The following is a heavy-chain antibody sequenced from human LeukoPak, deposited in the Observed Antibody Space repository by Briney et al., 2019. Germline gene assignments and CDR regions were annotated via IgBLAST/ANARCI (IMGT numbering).Heavy chain of an antibody. CDR1: SELFGGYY. D-gene: IGHD5-12*01. V-gene: IGHV4-34*01. CDR2: NNHSGCT. CDR3: ARGPFRGYSGYRVYYGMDV. J-gene: IGHJ6*02. Sequence: PSEPVSLPCTVYSELFGGYYWRWLRQPPGEAQIWIGENNHSGCTNYNASLKSRIIISVVTSKKKLSLKLSSGPAADTAVYYCARGPFRGYSGYRVYYGMDVWGQGTTVTVS.